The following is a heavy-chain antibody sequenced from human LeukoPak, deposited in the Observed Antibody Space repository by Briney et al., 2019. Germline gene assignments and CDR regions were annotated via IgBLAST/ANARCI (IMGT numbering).Heavy chain of an antibody. D-gene: IGHD4-23*01. CDR3: ARRGDGGRSFDY. Sequence: GGSLRLSCAASGFNFKNYWMHWVRQAPGKGLEWVSRIINDGSSTTYADSVKGRFTISRDNAKDTLYLQMNSLRVEDTAVYYCARRGDGGRSFDYWGQGTLVTVSS. V-gene: IGHV3-74*01. CDR1: GFNFKNYW. CDR2: IINDGSST. J-gene: IGHJ4*02.